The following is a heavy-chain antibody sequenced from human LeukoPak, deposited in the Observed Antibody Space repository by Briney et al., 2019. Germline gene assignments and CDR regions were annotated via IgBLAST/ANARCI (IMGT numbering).Heavy chain of an antibody. Sequence: PSETLSLTCTVSGASISSYYWSWIRQPPGKGLEWIGYIYYTGNTNYNPSLKSRVTMSVDTSKNQFSLNLSSVTAADTAVYYCAREAATEPHYYYYMDVWGKGTTVTVSS. CDR3: AREAATEPHYYYYMDV. CDR2: IYYTGNT. J-gene: IGHJ6*03. V-gene: IGHV4-59*12. CDR1: GASISSYY. D-gene: IGHD1-14*01.